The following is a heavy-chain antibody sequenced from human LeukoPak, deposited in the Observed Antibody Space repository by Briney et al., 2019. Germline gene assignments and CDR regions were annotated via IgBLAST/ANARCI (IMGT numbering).Heavy chain of an antibody. CDR1: GFTFSSYS. J-gene: IGHJ3*02. CDR3: AKEYDILTGYYAFDI. Sequence: GGSLRLSCAGSGFTFSSYSMNWVRHAPGKGLEWVSSISSSSSYIYYADSVKGRFTISRDNAKNSLYLQMNSLRAEDTAVYYCAKEYDILTGYYAFDIWGQGTMVTVSS. CDR2: ISSSSSYI. D-gene: IGHD3-9*01. V-gene: IGHV3-21*01.